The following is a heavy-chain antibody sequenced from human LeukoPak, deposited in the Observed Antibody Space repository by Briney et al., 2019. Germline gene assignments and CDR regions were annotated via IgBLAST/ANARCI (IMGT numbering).Heavy chain of an antibody. D-gene: IGHD2-8*02. J-gene: IGHJ4*02. Sequence: PGGSLRLSCAASGFTFSSYSMNWVRQAPGKGLEWVSSISSSSSYIYYADSVKGRFTISRDNAKNSLYLQMNSLRAEDTAIYYCARGGTGAFDYWGQGTLVTVSS. V-gene: IGHV3-21*01. CDR1: GFTFSSYS. CDR2: ISSSSSYI. CDR3: ARGGTGAFDY.